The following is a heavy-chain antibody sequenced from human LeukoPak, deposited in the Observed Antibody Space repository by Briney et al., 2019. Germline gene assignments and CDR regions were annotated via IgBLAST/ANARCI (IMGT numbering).Heavy chain of an antibody. CDR2: ISWNSGSI. V-gene: IGHV3-9*01. Sequence: PGRSLRLSCAASGFTFDDYAMHWVRQAPGKGLEWVSGISWNSGSIGYADSVKGRFTISRDNAKNSLYLQMNSLRAEDTALYYCAKDISDRWLQDYYYYYGMDVWGQGTRSPSP. D-gene: IGHD5-12*01. J-gene: IGHJ6*02. CDR1: GFTFDDYA. CDR3: AKDISDRWLQDYYYYYGMDV.